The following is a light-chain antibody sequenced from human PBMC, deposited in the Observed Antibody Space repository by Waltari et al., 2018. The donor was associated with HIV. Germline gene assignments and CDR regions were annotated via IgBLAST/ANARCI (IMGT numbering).Light chain of an antibody. Sequence: QSVLTQPPSVSGAPGQRVTISCTGISSNTGAGYDVHWYQQLPGTAPKLLIYGNNNRPSGVPDRFSGSKSGTSVSLAITGLQAEDEADYFCQSYDSRLRAVVFGGGTKLTVL. CDR2: GNN. V-gene: IGLV1-40*01. J-gene: IGLJ2*01. CDR1: SSNTGAGYD. CDR3: QSYDSRLRAVV.